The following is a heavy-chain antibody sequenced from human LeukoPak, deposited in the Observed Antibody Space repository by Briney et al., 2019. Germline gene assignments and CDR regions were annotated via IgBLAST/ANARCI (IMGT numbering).Heavy chain of an antibody. Sequence: ASVKVSCKASGYTFSTYYIHWVRQAPGQGLEWMGVINPSSGRTTYAQKFQGRVTMTRDTSTSNLYMELSSLRSEDTAVYYCARGRRGFDEGGYCVGHCYIDYWGQGTLVTVSS. V-gene: IGHV1-46*01. CDR2: INPSSGRT. D-gene: IGHD2-15*01. J-gene: IGHJ4*02. CDR1: GYTFSTYY. CDR3: ARGRRGFDEGGYCVGHCYIDY.